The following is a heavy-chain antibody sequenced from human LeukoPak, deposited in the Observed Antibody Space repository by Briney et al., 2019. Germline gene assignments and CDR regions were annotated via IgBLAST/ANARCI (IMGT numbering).Heavy chain of an antibody. J-gene: IGHJ4*02. D-gene: IGHD6-13*01. CDR3: ARIIAAAGRGGFDY. CDR2: IYHSGST. V-gene: IGHV4-38-2*02. Sequence: SETLSLTCTVSGYSISSGYYWGGIRQPPGKGLEWIGSIYHSGSTYYNPSLKSRVTISVDTSKNQFSLKLSSVTAADTAVYYCARIIAAAGRGGFDYWGQGTLVTVSS. CDR1: GYSISSGYY.